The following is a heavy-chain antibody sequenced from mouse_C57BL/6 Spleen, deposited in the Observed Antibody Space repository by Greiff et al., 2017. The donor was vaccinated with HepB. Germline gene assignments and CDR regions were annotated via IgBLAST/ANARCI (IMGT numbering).Heavy chain of an antibody. CDR3: ARRITTVVAPAHFDY. J-gene: IGHJ2*01. Sequence: VQLKQSGPELVKPGASVKISCKASGYSFTGYYMNWVKQSPEKSLEWIGEINPSTGGTTYNQKFKAKATLTVDKSSSTAYMQLKSLTSEDSAVYYCARRITTVVAPAHFDYWGQGTTLTVSS. CDR1: GYSFTGYY. CDR2: INPSTGGT. V-gene: IGHV1-42*01. D-gene: IGHD1-1*01.